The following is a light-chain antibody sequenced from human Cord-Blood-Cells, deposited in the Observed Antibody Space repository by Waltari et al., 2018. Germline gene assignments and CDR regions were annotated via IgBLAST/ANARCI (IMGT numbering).Light chain of an antibody. J-gene: IGKJ3*01. CDR1: QSISSY. V-gene: IGKV1-39*01. Sequence: LSASVGDRVTITCRASQSISSYLNWYQQKPVKAPKLLIYAASSLQSGVPSMFSGSGSGTDFTLTISSLQPEDFATYYCQQSYSTPFTFGPGTKVDIK. CDR3: QQSYSTPFT. CDR2: AAS.